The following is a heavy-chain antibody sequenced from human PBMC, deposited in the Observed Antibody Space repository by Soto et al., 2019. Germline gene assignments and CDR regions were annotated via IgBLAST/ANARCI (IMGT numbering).Heavy chain of an antibody. CDR2: INHSGST. Sequence: ETLSLTCAVYGGSFSGYYWSWIRQPPGKGLEWIGEINHSGSTNYNPSLKSRVTISVDTSKNQFSLKLSSVTAADTAVYYCARGDWRRQQLVFRGWFDPWGQGTLVTVSS. CDR3: ARGDWRRQQLVFRGWFDP. D-gene: IGHD6-13*01. J-gene: IGHJ5*02. CDR1: GGSFSGYY. V-gene: IGHV4-34*01.